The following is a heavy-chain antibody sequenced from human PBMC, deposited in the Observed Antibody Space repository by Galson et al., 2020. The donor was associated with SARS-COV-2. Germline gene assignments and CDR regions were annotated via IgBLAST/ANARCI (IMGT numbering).Heavy chain of an antibody. CDR2: IKSKPDGETT. Sequence: GGSLRLSCAASGFSFSSAWMIWVRQPPGKGLEWVGLIKSKPDGETTDYAAPVKGRFSISRDDSKNTLSLQMNSLKTEDTAVYFCAADIPNSRDYVPIDFWGQGIRVTVSS. D-gene: IGHD4-17*01. J-gene: IGHJ4*02. V-gene: IGHV3-15*01. CDR3: AADIPNSRDYVPIDF. CDR1: GFSFSSAW.